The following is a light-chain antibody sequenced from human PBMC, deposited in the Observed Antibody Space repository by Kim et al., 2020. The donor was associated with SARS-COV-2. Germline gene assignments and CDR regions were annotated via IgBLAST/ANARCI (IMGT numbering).Light chain of an antibody. CDR3: QAWDGSAVV. J-gene: IGLJ2*01. CDR2: QDS. V-gene: IGLV3-1*01. CDR1: KLGDKY. Sequence: SYELTQPPSVSVSPGQTATITCSGDKLGDKYACWYQQKPGQSPLVVMYQDSDQPSGIPERFSGSNSGNTATLTISGTQAMDEADYYCQAWDGSAVVFGGGTQLTVL.